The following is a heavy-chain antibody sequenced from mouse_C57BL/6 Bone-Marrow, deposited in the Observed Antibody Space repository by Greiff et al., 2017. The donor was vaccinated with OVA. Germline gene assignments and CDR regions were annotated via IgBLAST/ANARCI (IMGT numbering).Heavy chain of an antibody. CDR3: TTGTWFDY. CDR1: GFNIKDDY. D-gene: IGHD4-1*01. Sequence: VQLQQSGAELVRPGASVKLSCTASGFNIKDDYMHWVKQRPEQGLEWIGWIDPENGDTEYASTFQGKATITADTCSNSDYLQVRSLTYEDTAVYDCTTGTWFDYGGQGTLATVTA. CDR2: IDPENGDT. V-gene: IGHV14-4*01. J-gene: IGHJ3*01.